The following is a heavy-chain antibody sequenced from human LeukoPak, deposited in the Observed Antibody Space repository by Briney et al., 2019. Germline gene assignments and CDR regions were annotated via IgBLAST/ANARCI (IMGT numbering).Heavy chain of an antibody. CDR3: ARDRYMDV. CDR2: IHYSGST. J-gene: IGHJ6*03. Sequence: SETLSLTCTVSGGSMNNYYWTWIRQPPGEGLEWVGHIHYSGSTNYNPSLKSRVTMSGDTSKNQFSLKLSSVTAADTAVYYCARDRYMDVWGKGTTVTVSS. CDR1: GGSMNNYY. V-gene: IGHV4-59*01.